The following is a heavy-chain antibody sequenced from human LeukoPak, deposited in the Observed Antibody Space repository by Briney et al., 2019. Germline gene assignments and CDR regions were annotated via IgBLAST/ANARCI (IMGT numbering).Heavy chain of an antibody. J-gene: IGHJ5*02. CDR2: INHSGNT. D-gene: IGHD3-9*01. Sequence: PSETLSLTCAVYGGSFSGFNWCCVRDPPGEGLEWSGEINHSGNTNYHPSLKHRVNITVDTYKHQFSLKLRSVTAADTAVYYCDKSLHYDILTGSNWFYPWGQGTLVTVSS. CDR3: DKSLHYDILTGSNWFYP. V-gene: IGHV4-34*01. CDR1: GGSFSGFN.